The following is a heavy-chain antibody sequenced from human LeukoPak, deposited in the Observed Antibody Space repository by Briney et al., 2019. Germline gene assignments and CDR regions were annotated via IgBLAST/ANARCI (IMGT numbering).Heavy chain of an antibody. CDR1: GFTFSSYA. J-gene: IGHJ4*02. D-gene: IGHD2-2*01. CDR3: AKDRRLGDCSSTSCYADY. CDR2: IRDSGART. Sequence: GGSLRLSCAASGFTFSSYAMSWVRQAPGKGLEWVSSIRDSGARTYCTDSVKGRFSNSRDSSRNSMYVQMSSLRAEDTAVYDWAKDRRLGDCSSTSCYADYWGQGTLVTVSS. V-gene: IGHV3-23*01.